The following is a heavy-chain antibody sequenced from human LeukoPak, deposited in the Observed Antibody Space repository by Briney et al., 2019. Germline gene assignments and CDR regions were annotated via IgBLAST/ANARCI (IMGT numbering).Heavy chain of an antibody. V-gene: IGHV3-33*01. CDR1: GFTFSSYG. D-gene: IGHD3-3*01. J-gene: IGHJ5*02. CDR3: ARDSDYDFWSGYLWFDP. Sequence: GGSLRLSCAASGFTFSSYGMHWVRQAPGKGLEWVAVIWYDGSNKYYADSAKGRFTISRDNSKNTLYLQMNSLRAEDTAVYYCARDSDYDFWSGYLWFDPWGQGTLVTVSS. CDR2: IWYDGSNK.